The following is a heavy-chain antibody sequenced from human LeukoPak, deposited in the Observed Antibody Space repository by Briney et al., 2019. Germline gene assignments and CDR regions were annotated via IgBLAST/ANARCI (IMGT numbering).Heavy chain of an antibody. CDR3: ARPEEHGDYVHDAFDI. J-gene: IGHJ3*02. CDR2: IYPGDSDT. V-gene: IGHV5-51*01. CDR1: GYRFTSYW. D-gene: IGHD4-17*01. Sequence: GESLKISCKASGYRFTSYWIGWVRQMPGKGLEWMGIIYPGDSDTRYSPSFQGQVTISADKSISTAYLQWSSRKASDTAMYYCARPEEHGDYVHDAFDIWGQGTMVTVSS.